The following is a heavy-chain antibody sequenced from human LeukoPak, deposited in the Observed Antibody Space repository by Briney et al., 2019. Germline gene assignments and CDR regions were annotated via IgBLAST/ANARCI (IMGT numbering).Heavy chain of an antibody. CDR3: ARRPRGGSYYKFGRGNWFDP. Sequence: SETLSLTCTVSGGSISSSSYYWGWIRQPPGKGLEWIGSIYYSGSTYYNPSLKSRVTISVDTSKNQFSLKLSSVTAADTAVYYCARRPRGGSYYKFGRGNWFDPWGQGTLVTVSS. CDR1: GGSISSSSYY. CDR2: IYYSGST. J-gene: IGHJ5*02. D-gene: IGHD3-10*01. V-gene: IGHV4-39*01.